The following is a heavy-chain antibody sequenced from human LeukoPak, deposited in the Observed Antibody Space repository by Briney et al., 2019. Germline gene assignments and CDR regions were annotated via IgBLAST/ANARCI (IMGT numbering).Heavy chain of an antibody. CDR3: ARGGGWYDS. Sequence: NSSETLSLTCIVSGGSISNYYWSWIWQPPGKGLEWIGYIYYSGSTNYNPSLRSRLTISVDSSKNQFSLRLSSVTAADTAVYYCARGGGWYDSWGQGTLVTVSS. CDR2: IYYSGST. V-gene: IGHV4-59*01. CDR1: GGSISNYY. J-gene: IGHJ5*01. D-gene: IGHD4-23*01.